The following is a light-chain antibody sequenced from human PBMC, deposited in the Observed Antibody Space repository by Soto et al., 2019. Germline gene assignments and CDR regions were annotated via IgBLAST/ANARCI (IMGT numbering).Light chain of an antibody. Sequence: QPAVTQPASVSGTPGQSISISCTGTSSDVGGYNYVSWYQQLPGKAPNLLISEVSNRPSGVSHRFSGSKSGNTASLTISGLQAEDEADYYCSTYRTGGPFVFGTGTKGTVL. J-gene: IGLJ1*01. V-gene: IGLV2-14*01. CDR2: EVS. CDR1: SSDVGGYNY. CDR3: STYRTGGPFV.